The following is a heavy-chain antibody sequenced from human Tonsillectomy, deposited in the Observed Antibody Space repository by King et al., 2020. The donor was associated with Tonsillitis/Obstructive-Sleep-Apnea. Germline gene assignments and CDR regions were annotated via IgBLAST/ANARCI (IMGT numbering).Heavy chain of an antibody. V-gene: IGHV3-20*04. CDR2: IYWNGGST. CDR1: GFTFDDYG. CDR3: ARDKLDYGDLGDY. D-gene: IGHD4-17*01. J-gene: IGHJ4*02. Sequence: VQLVESGGGVVRPGGSLRLSCAASGFTFDDYGMSWVRQAPGKVLEWVSCIYWNGGSTGYAVSGKGRFTISRDNAKNSLYLQMNSLRAEDTALYYCARDKLDYGDLGDYWGQGTLVTVSS.